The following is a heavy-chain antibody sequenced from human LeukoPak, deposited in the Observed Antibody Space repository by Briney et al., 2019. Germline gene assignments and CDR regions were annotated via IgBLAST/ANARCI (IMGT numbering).Heavy chain of an antibody. D-gene: IGHD6-6*01. Sequence: GASVKVSCKASGGTFSSYTISWVRQAPGQGLEWMGGIIPIFGTANYAQKFQGRVTITADESTSTAYMELTSLRSEDTAVYYCARGGRIAARYNWFDPWGQGTLVTVSS. CDR2: IIPIFGTA. CDR3: ARGGRIAARYNWFDP. CDR1: GGTFSSYT. J-gene: IGHJ5*02. V-gene: IGHV1-69*13.